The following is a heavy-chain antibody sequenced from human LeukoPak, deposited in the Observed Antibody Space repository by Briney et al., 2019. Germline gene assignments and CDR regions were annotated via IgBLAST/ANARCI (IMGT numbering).Heavy chain of an antibody. Sequence: SETLSLTCAVSGVSISRGGYAWNWIRQPPGKGLEWIAYINHSGSTNYNPSLKSRVTISVDTSKNQFSLKLSSVTAADTAVYYCARAYDSSGYIYYYYYMDVWGKGTTVTASS. J-gene: IGHJ6*03. CDR1: GVSISRGGYA. V-gene: IGHV4-30-2*01. CDR2: INHSGST. D-gene: IGHD3-22*01. CDR3: ARAYDSSGYIYYYYYMDV.